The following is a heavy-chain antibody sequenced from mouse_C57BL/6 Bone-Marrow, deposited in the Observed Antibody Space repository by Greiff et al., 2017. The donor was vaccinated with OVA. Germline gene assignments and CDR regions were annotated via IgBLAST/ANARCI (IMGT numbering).Heavy chain of an antibody. Sequence: QVQLQQSGAELARPGASVKLSCKASGYTFTSYGISWVKQRTGQGLEWIGEIYPRSGNTYYNEKFKGKATLTADKSSSTAYMELRSLTSEDSAVYFGARSGGLYDYGSSSWFAYWGQGTLVTVSA. V-gene: IGHV1-81*01. D-gene: IGHD1-1*01. J-gene: IGHJ3*01. CDR2: IYPRSGNT. CDR3: ARSGGLYDYGSSSWFAY. CDR1: GYTFTSYG.